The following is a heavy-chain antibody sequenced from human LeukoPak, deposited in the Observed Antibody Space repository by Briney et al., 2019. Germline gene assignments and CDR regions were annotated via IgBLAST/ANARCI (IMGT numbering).Heavy chain of an antibody. CDR3: AQDVRIEEVPLLGPGF. D-gene: IGHD1-14*01. V-gene: IGHV3-30*02. Sequence: GGSLRLSCTASGFSFNKYGTHWVRQAPGKGLEWVTFIQYDDSVKFYADSVKGRFSISRDNSKNTVYLQMNSLRSEDTGLYFCAQDVRIEEVPLLGPGFWGQGTLVTVSS. J-gene: IGHJ4*02. CDR2: IQYDDSVK. CDR1: GFSFNKYG.